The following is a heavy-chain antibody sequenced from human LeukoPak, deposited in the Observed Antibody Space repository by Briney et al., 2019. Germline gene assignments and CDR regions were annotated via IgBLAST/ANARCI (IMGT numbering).Heavy chain of an antibody. CDR1: GFTFSSYA. D-gene: IGHD7-27*01. CDR2: ISGSGGST. V-gene: IGHV3-23*01. J-gene: IGHJ4*02. Sequence: PGGSLRLSCAASGFTFSSYAMSWVRQAPGKGLEWVSAISGSGGSTYHADSVKGRFTISRDNSKNTLNLQMNSLRAEDTAVYYCAKDGGLWVSAHWGDSWGRGTLVTVSS. CDR3: AKDGGLWVSAHWGDS.